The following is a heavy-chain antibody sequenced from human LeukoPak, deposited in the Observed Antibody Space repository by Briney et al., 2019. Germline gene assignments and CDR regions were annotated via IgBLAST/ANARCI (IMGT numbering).Heavy chain of an antibody. CDR2: IYYSGST. CDR1: GGSISSYY. V-gene: IGHV4-59*01. D-gene: IGHD5-18*01. J-gene: IGHJ4*02. Sequence: SETLSLTCTVSGGSISSYYWSWIRQPPGKGLEWIGYIYYSGSTNYNPSLKSRVTISVDTSKNQFSLKLSSVTAADTAVYYCAGVGYSYGYGDDNPFDYWGQGTLVTVSS. CDR3: AGVGYSYGYGDDNPFDY.